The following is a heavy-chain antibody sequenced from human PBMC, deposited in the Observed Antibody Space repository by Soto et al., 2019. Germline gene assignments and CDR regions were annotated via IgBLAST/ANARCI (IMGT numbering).Heavy chain of an antibody. V-gene: IGHV4-39*01. CDR1: GDSITNSRFY. D-gene: IGHD3-22*01. CDR3: ARDYFDSSDYTTNWFDP. Sequence: SETLSLTCSVSGDSITNSRFYWAWIRKPAGEGLEWIGSIYHTGDAYYNPSLKSRVTIFVDTSKNQFSLKLTSVTAADTALYYCARDYFDSSDYTTNWFDPWGQGSLLT. CDR2: IYHTGDA. J-gene: IGHJ5*02.